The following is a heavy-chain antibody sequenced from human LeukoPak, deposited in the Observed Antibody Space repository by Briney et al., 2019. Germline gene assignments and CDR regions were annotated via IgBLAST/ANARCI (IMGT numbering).Heavy chain of an antibody. CDR1: GFTFSSQA. Sequence: GGSLRLSCAASGFTFSSQALSWVRQAPGKGLEWVSAISGSDGSTYYADSVKGRFTISRDNAKSSLYLQMNSLRAEDTAVYYCARSDKNAFDIWGQGTMVTVSS. CDR2: ISGSDGST. CDR3: ARSDKNAFDI. J-gene: IGHJ3*02. V-gene: IGHV3-23*01.